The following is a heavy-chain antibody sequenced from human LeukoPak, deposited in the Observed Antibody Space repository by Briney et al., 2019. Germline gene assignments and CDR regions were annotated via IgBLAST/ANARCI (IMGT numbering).Heavy chain of an antibody. CDR3: ASLADGCSGGSCYPDAFDI. CDR1: GYTFTGYY. J-gene: IGHJ3*02. CDR2: INPNSGGT. D-gene: IGHD2-15*01. Sequence: ASVKVSCKASGYTFTGYYMHWVRQAPGQGLEWMGWINPNSGGTNYAQKFQGRVTMTRDTSISTAYMELSRLRSDDTAVYYCASLADGCSGGSCYPDAFDIWGQGTMVTVSS. V-gene: IGHV1-2*02.